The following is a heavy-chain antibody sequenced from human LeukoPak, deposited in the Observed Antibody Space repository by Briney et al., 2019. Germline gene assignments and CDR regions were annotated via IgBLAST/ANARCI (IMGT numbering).Heavy chain of an antibody. CDR3: ATDRHDSSGYYYGAFDY. CDR1: GYTLTELS. J-gene: IGHJ4*02. CDR2: FDPEDGET. D-gene: IGHD3-22*01. V-gene: IGHV1-24*01. Sequence: ASVKVSCKVSGYTLTELSMHWVRQAPGKGLEWMGGFDPEDGETIYAQKFQGRVTMTEDTSTDTAYMELSSLRSEDTAVYYCATDRHDSSGYYYGAFDYWGQGALVTVSS.